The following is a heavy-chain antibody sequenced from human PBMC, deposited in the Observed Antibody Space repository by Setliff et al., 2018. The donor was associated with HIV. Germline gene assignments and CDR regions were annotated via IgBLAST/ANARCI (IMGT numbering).Heavy chain of an antibody. D-gene: IGHD2-15*01. J-gene: IGHJ6*03. CDR3: ARERSGGSCYSCNYYYMDV. CDR1: GYTFTDYF. Sequence: ASVKVSCKSSGYTFTDYFIHWVRQAPGQGLEWMGWISPDNGNTRISQRFRGSVTMTRDRSINTAYMELSGLRYDDTAVYYCARERSGGSCYSCNYYYMDVWGKGTTVTVSS. V-gene: IGHV1-2*02. CDR2: ISPDNGNT.